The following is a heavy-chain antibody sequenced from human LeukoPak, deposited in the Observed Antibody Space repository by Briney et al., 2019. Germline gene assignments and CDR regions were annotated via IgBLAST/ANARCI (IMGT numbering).Heavy chain of an antibody. CDR2: IYYSGST. CDR1: GGSISSYY. V-gene: IGHV4-59*01. D-gene: IGHD3-10*01. J-gene: IGHJ3*02. CDR3: ARRVAGESRAFDI. Sequence: SQTLSLTCTVSGGSISSYYWSSLRQPPGKGLEWIGYIYYSGSTNYNPSLKSRVTISLDTSKNQFSLKLSSLTAADTAVYYCARRVAGESRAFDIWGQGTMVTVSS.